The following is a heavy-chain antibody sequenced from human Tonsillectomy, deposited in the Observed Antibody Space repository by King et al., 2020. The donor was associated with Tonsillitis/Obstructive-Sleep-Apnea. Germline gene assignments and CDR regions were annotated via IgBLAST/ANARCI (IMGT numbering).Heavy chain of an antibody. D-gene: IGHD4-17*01. J-gene: IGHJ3*01. Sequence: VQLVESGGGLVQPGRSLRLSCAPSGFTFDDYAMHWVRQAPGKGLEWVSSISWNSGRIGYVDSVKGRFTISRDNAKNSLYLQMNSLRAEDTAFYYCVKDIGGDTYPGAFDLWGQGTMVTVSS. CDR2: ISWNSGRI. CDR1: GFTFDDYA. V-gene: IGHV3-9*01. CDR3: VKDIGGDTYPGAFDL.